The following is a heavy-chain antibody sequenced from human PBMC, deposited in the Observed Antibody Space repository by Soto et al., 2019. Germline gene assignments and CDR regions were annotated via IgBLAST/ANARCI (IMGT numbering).Heavy chain of an antibody. Sequence: ASVKVSCKASGYTFITYGISWVRQAPGQGLEWMGIINPSGGSTSYAQKFQGRVTMTRDTSTSTVYMELSSLRSEDTAVYYCARDGDEYCSGGSCYFFNYWGQGTLVTVSS. D-gene: IGHD2-15*01. CDR1: GYTFITYG. CDR3: ARDGDEYCSGGSCYFFNY. J-gene: IGHJ4*02. V-gene: IGHV1-46*01. CDR2: INPSGGST.